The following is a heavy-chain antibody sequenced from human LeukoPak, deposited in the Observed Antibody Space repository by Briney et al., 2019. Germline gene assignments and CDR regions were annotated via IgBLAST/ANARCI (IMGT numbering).Heavy chain of an antibody. J-gene: IGHJ6*03. D-gene: IGHD6-13*01. V-gene: IGHV3-48*03. CDR3: ARHSIAAAGLLYYYYMDV. Sequence: GGSLRLSCAASGFTFSSYEMNWVRQAPGKGLEWVSYISSSGSTIYYADSVKGRFTISSDNAKNSLYLQMNSLRAEDTAVYYCARHSIAAAGLLYYYYMDVWGKGTTVTVSS. CDR2: ISSSGSTI. CDR1: GFTFSSYE.